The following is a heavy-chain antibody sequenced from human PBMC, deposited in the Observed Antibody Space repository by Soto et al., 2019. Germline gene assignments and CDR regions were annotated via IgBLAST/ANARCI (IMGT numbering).Heavy chain of an antibody. CDR3: ARDRIRAAAGYFDY. J-gene: IGHJ4*02. V-gene: IGHV3-30-3*01. CDR1: GFTFSSYA. CDR2: ISYDGSNK. D-gene: IGHD6-13*01. Sequence: QVQLVESGGSVVQPGRSLRLSCAASGFTFSSYAMHWVRQAPGKGLEWVAVISYDGSNKYYADSVKGRFTISRDNSKNTLYLQMNSLRAEDTAVYYCARDRIRAAAGYFDYWGQGTLVTVSS.